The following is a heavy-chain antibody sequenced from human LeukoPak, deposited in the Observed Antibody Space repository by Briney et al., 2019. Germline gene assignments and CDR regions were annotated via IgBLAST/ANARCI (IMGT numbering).Heavy chain of an antibody. Sequence: PGGSLRLSCATSGFTFSHYGMHGVRQAPGKGLEWVAVIWSDATNKYYADSVKGRFTISRDYSKNSLYLQMSSLRAEDTATYYCARDAQRGFDYSNSLQYWGQGTLVTVSS. J-gene: IGHJ4*02. V-gene: IGHV3-33*08. CDR1: GFTFSHYG. D-gene: IGHD4-11*01. CDR2: IWSDATNK. CDR3: ARDAQRGFDYSNSLQY.